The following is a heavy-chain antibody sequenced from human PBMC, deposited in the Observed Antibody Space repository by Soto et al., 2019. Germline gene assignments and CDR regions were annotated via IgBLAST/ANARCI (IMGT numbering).Heavy chain of an antibody. J-gene: IGHJ6*02. CDR2: ISSSSSYI. Sequence: PGGSLRLSCAASEFTFSTYSMNWVRQAPGKGLDLVLSISSSSSYIYYADPVKGRFTISRDNAENSLYLQVNSLRVEDTAMYYCAKVGFSGSSTYYYYYGMDVWGQGTTVTVSS. CDR3: AKVGFSGSSTYYYYYGMDV. V-gene: IGHV3-21*01. CDR1: EFTFSTYS. D-gene: IGHD1-26*01.